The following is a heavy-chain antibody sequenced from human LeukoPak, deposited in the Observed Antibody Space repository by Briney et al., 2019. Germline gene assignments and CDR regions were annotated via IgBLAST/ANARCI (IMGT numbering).Heavy chain of an antibody. CDR1: GGTFSSYA. D-gene: IGHD3-22*01. J-gene: IGHJ4*02. Sequence: GASVKVSCKASGGTFSSYAISWVRQAPEQGLEWMGGIIPIFGTANYAQKFQGRVTITADESTSTAYMELSSLRSEDTAVYYCASPLNPAGNHYYHSTLPFDYWGQGTLVTVSS. CDR3: ASPLNPAGNHYYHSTLPFDY. CDR2: IIPIFGTA. V-gene: IGHV1-69*13.